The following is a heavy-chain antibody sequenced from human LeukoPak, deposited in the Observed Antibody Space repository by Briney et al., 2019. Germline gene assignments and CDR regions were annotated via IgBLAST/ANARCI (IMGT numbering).Heavy chain of an antibody. Sequence: ASVKVSCKASGYTFTSYGISWVRQAPGQGLEGMGWISAYNGNTHYAQKLQGRVTMTTDTSTSTAYLELTSLRSDDTAVYYCARVRVGSVLDYWGQGTLVTVSS. CDR2: ISAYNGNT. J-gene: IGHJ4*02. D-gene: IGHD2-8*01. V-gene: IGHV1-18*01. CDR1: GYTFTSYG. CDR3: ARVRVGSVLDY.